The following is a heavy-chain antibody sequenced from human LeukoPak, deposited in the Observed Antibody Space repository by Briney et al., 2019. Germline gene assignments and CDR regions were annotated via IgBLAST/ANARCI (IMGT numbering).Heavy chain of an antibody. CDR1: GFSFSNYA. D-gene: IGHD1-7*01. J-gene: IGHJ5*02. CDR2: ISSSGGIP. CDR3: AKKINYEGYNWFDP. V-gene: IGHV3-23*01. Sequence: GGSPRLSCAASGFSFSNYAMSWVRQVPGKGLEWVSAISSSGGIPYYADSVKGRFTISRDNSKNTVYLQMNSLRAEDTAIYYCAKKINYEGYNWFDPRGQGTLVTVSS.